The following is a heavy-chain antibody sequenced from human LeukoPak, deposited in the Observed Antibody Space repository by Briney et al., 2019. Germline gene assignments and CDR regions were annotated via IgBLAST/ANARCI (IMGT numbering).Heavy chain of an antibody. J-gene: IGHJ3*02. CDR3: ARGITGTFNDAFDI. D-gene: IGHD1-7*01. CDR2: IYYSGST. Sequence: SETLSLTCTVSGVSISTYHWSWIRQPPGKGLEWIGYIYYSGSTNYNPSLKSRVTISVDTSKNQFSLKLSSVTAADTAVYYCARGITGTFNDAFDIWGQGTMVTVSS. V-gene: IGHV4-59*01. CDR1: GVSISTYH.